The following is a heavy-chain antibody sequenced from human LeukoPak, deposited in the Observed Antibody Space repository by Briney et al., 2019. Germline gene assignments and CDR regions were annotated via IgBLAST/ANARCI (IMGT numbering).Heavy chain of an antibody. CDR3: AKDLATGDY. Sequence: PGGSLRLSCAASGFILSSNCMSWVRQAPGKGLEGVSVIYSSGTTYYADSVKGRFTISRDNSKNTLYLQMNSLRAEDTAVYYCAKDLATGDYWGQGTLVTVSS. V-gene: IGHV3-66*03. CDR2: IYSSGTT. CDR1: GFILSSNC. D-gene: IGHD5-12*01. J-gene: IGHJ4*02.